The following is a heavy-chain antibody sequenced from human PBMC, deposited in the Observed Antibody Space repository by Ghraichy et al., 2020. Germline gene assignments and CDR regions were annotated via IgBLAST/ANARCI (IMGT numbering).Heavy chain of an antibody. CDR1: GFSFSTYS. Sequence: SCAASGFSFSTYSMNWVRQVPGKGLEWLSYISGSSGSIYYADSVRGRFTVSRDNAKNSLFLQMNSLRDEDTALYYCARDRDDIWGNYRYSFNYWGQGALVTVSS. J-gene: IGHJ4*02. CDR2: ISGSSGSI. V-gene: IGHV3-48*02. D-gene: IGHD3-16*02. CDR3: ARDRDDIWGNYRYSFNY.